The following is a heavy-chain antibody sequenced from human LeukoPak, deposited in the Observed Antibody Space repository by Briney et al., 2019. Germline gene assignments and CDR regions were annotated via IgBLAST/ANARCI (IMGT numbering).Heavy chain of an antibody. Sequence: GGSLRLSCAASGFTFSSYVMSWVRQAPGKGLEWVSAISGGGGSTYYADSVKGRFTISRDNSKNTLYLQMNSLRAEDTAVYYCAREGEYYCSGGSCYSGIHFDYWGQGTLVTVSS. V-gene: IGHV3-23*01. CDR1: GFTFSSYV. CDR2: ISGGGGST. D-gene: IGHD2-15*01. CDR3: AREGEYYCSGGSCYSGIHFDY. J-gene: IGHJ4*02.